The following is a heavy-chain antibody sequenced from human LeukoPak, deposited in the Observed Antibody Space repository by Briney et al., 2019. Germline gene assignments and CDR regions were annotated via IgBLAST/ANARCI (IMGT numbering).Heavy chain of an antibody. CDR3: AKDRWYDGESGYFDH. CDR1: GFTFKNYA. Sequence: PGGSLRLSCEASGFTFKNYAMSWVRQAPGKGLEWVSGLSGSGAATFYADSVKGRFTISRDNSNNTLYLRLNRLRAEDTAIYFSAKDRWYDGESGYFDHWGRGTLVTVSS. D-gene: IGHD3-10*01. CDR2: LSGSGAAT. J-gene: IGHJ4*02. V-gene: IGHV3-23*01.